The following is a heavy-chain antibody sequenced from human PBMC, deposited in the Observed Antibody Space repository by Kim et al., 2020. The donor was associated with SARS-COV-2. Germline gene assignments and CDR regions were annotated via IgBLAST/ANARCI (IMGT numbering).Heavy chain of an antibody. V-gene: IGHV4-59*13. CDR3: ARDGTHSTPGGWFDP. D-gene: IGHD6-13*01. Sequence: SETLSLTCTVSGGSISSYYWSWIRQPPGKGLEWIGYIYYSGSTNYNPSLKSRVTISVDTSKNQFSLKLSSVTAADTAVYYCARDGTHSTPGGWFDPWGQGTLVTVSS. CDR1: GGSISSYY. CDR2: IYYSGST. J-gene: IGHJ5*02.